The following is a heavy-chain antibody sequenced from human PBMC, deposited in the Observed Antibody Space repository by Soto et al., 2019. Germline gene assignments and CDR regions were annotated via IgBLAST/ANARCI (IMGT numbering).Heavy chain of an antibody. CDR3: ARLHYDILTGRGVDV. J-gene: IGHJ6*02. D-gene: IGHD3-9*01. CDR2: IYYSGST. V-gene: IGHV4-30-4*01. CDR1: GGSIFSADYY. Sequence: QVQLQESGPGLVRPSQTLSLTCTVSGGSIFSADYYWSWIRQSPGKGLEWIGYIYYSGSTYYNPSLKSRVNISLDTSKTQFSLKLSSVTAADTAVYYCARLHYDILTGRGVDVWGQGTTVTVSS.